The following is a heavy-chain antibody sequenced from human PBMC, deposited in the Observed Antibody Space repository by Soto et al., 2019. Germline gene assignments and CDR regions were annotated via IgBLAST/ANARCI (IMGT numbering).Heavy chain of an antibody. CDR2: IYDSGGT. D-gene: IGHD3-10*01. Sequence: SETLSLTCAVSGGSISSTAYSWSWIRQPPGKGLEWIGYIYDSGGTYYNPSLRSRVTLSVDSSKNQFSLKMNSVTAADTAVYYCARVNLLWFGEEYWGQGTLVTVSS. CDR3: ARVNLLWFGEEY. V-gene: IGHV4-30-2*01. CDR1: GGSISSTAYS. J-gene: IGHJ4*02.